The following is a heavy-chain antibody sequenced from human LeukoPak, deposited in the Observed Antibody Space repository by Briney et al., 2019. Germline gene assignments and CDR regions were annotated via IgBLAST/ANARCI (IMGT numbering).Heavy chain of an antibody. CDR3: AREGVPGTGLDY. D-gene: IGHD2-2*01. V-gene: IGHV1-46*01. J-gene: IGHJ4*02. Sequence: GASVKVSCKASGYTSISIYNMHWVRQAPGQGLEWMGIINPSGGSTSYAQKIQGRVTMTRDTSTSTVYMELSSLRSEDTAVYYCAREGVPGTGLDYWGQGTLVTVSS. CDR1: GYTSISIYN. CDR2: INPSGGST.